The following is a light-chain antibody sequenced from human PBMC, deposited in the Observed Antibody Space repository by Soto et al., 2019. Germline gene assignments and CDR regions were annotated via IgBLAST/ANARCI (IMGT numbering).Light chain of an antibody. Sequence: EIVMTQSPATLSVSPGERATLSCRASQSLSGNLAWYQQKPGQAPRLLIYRASTRATGVPARFSASGSGTEFTLTISSLQSEYSAVYYCHQYSNWPPWTFGPGTKVEIK. CDR1: QSLSGN. J-gene: IGKJ1*01. CDR2: RAS. V-gene: IGKV3-15*01. CDR3: HQYSNWPPWT.